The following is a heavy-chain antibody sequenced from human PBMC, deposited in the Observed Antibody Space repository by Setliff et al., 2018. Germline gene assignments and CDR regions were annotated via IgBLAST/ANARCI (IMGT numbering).Heavy chain of an antibody. J-gene: IGHJ4*02. CDR2: FNPNSGDT. Sequence: RASVKVSCKASGYIFTGYYIHWVRQAPGQGLEWMGRFNPNSGDTNSAQKFQGRVTMTRDTSATTVYMELQSLRSDDTAVYYCVRSSAPQVVLAADFDFWGQGTPVTVSS. V-gene: IGHV1-2*06. CDR1: GYIFTGYY. CDR3: VRSSAPQVVLAADFDF. D-gene: IGHD6-19*01.